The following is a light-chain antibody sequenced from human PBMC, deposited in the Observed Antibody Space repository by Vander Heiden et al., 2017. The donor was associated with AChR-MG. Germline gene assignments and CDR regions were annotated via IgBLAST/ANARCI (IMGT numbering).Light chain of an antibody. J-gene: IGLJ1*01. CDR3: SSYTSSSFVV. V-gene: IGLV2-14*03. Sequence: QSALTHPASVSGSPGPSITLPCTGTSNDVGGYNYVSWYQQHPGKAPKLMIYDGSKRPSGVSNRFSGSKSGNTASLTISGLQAEDEADYYCSSYTSSSFVVFGSGTKVTVL. CDR1: SNDVGGYNY. CDR2: DGS.